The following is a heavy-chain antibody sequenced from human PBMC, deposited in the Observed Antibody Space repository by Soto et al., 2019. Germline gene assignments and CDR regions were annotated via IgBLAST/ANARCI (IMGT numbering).Heavy chain of an antibody. CDR1: GDSNSSYN. V-gene: IGHV4-59*06. J-gene: IGHJ5*02. Sequence: SETLSLTCTVSGDSNSSYNWTWIRQSHGKGLEWIGYIYYSGRTSYNPSLKSRVTISVDTSKNHFSLKLSSVTAADTAVYYCASVFSDSSSFLAPWGQGTLVTVSS. CDR2: IYYSGRT. D-gene: IGHD6-13*01. CDR3: ASVFSDSSSFLAP.